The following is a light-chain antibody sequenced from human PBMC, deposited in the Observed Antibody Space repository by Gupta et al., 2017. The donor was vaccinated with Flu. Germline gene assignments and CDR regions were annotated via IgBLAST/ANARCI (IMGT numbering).Light chain of an antibody. CDR1: DVGANNY. CDR2: GVN. CDR3: SSYRSSSTSFF. V-gene: IGLV2-14*01. Sequence: DVGANNYVSWYQQHPGKAPKVMIYGVNNRPSGVSDRFSGSKSGNTASLTISGLQVEDEADYYCSSYRSSSTSFFFGTGTKVTVL. J-gene: IGLJ1*01.